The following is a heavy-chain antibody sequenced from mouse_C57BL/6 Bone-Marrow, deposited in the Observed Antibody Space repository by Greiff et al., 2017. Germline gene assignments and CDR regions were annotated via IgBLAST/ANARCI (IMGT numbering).Heavy chain of an antibody. J-gene: IGHJ3*01. CDR1: GYTFTSYG. CDR2: IYPRSGNT. V-gene: IGHV1-81*01. CDR3: ARPVYYDYDGGFAY. Sequence: VQLVESGAELARPGASVKLSCKASGYTFTSYGISWVKQRTGQGLEWIGEIYPRSGNTYYNEKFKGKATLTADKSSSTAYMELRSLTSEDSAVYFCARPVYYDYDGGFAYWGQGTLVTVSA. D-gene: IGHD2-4*01.